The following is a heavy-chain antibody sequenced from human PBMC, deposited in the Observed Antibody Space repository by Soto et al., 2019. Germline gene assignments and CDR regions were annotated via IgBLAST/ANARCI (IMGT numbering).Heavy chain of an antibody. CDR3: ARHGISQYSSGWPYYFDY. J-gene: IGHJ4*02. V-gene: IGHV4-39*01. D-gene: IGHD6-19*01. Sequence: SETLSLTCTVSGGSISSSSYYWGWIRQPPGKGLEWIGSIYYSGSTYYNPSLKSRVTISVDTSKNQFSLKLSSVTAADTAVYYCARHGISQYSSGWPYYFDYWGQGTLVTVSS. CDR2: IYYSGST. CDR1: GGSISSSSYY.